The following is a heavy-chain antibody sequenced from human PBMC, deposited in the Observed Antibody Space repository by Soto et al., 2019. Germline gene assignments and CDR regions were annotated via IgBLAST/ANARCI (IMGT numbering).Heavy chain of an antibody. Sequence: PGGSLRRACAASGFTFSSYAMHWVRQAPGKGLEWVAVISYDGSNKYYADSVKGRFTISRDNSKNTLYLQMNSLRAEDTAVYYCARAPSGLPRAYFDYWGQGTLVTVSS. CDR1: GFTFSSYA. J-gene: IGHJ4*02. CDR3: ARAPSGLPRAYFDY. CDR2: ISYDGSNK. V-gene: IGHV3-30-3*01. D-gene: IGHD2-21*02.